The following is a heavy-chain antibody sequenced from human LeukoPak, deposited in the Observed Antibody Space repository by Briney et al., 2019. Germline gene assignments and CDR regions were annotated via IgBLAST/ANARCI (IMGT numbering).Heavy chain of an antibody. Sequence: SETQSLTCTLCVGSISLSSYYCGSIRQPPGKGLEWIGSIYYSGSTYINPSLTARVTISVETSKNQSSLKLSSLTATDRAWSYCARPLLAVVVNAESAFETCGERAM. CDR1: VGSISLSSYY. J-gene: IGHJ3*02. CDR3: ARPLLAVVVNAESAFET. CDR2: IYYSGST. V-gene: IGHV4-39*01. D-gene: IGHD6-19*01.